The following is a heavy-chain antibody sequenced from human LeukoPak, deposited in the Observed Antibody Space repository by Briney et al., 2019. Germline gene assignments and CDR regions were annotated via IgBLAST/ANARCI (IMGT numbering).Heavy chain of an antibody. CDR1: GGSITSPY. CDR3: ARGRYSAGDNWFDP. V-gene: IGHV4-59*11. D-gene: IGHD3-9*01. J-gene: IGHJ5*02. CDR2: IHYTGST. Sequence: SETLSPTCTVSGGSITSPYWSWIRQSPGKGLEWIGYIHYTGSTNYNPSLKSRVTMLIDTSKNQFSLKLSSVTAADTAVYYCARGRYSAGDNWFDPWGQGTLVTVSS.